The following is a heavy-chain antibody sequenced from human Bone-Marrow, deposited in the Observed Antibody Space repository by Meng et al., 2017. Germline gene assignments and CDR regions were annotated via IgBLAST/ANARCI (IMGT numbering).Heavy chain of an antibody. D-gene: IGHD6-13*01. CDR1: GFTFSSYA. Sequence: GGSLRLSCAASGFTFSSYAMHWVRQAPGKGLEWVSAISGSGGSTYYADSVKGRFTISRDNSKNTLYLQMNSLRAEDTAVYYCAKKPSTGYSSSWGFDYWGQGTRVTVSS. J-gene: IGHJ4*02. V-gene: IGHV3-23*01. CDR2: ISGSGGST. CDR3: AKKPSTGYSSSWGFDY.